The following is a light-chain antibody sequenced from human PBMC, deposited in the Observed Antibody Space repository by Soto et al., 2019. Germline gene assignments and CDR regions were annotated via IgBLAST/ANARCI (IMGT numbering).Light chain of an antibody. V-gene: IGKV1-5*01. CDR1: QGISSW. CDR2: DAS. CDR3: QQYNTYSHT. J-gene: IGKJ2*01. Sequence: DIQMTQSPSTLSASVGDRVTITCRASQGISSWLAWYQQKPGKAPKLLIFDASTLESGVPSRFSGSGSGTEFTLTIRSLQPDDFATYYCQQYNTYSHTFGQGPKLEIK.